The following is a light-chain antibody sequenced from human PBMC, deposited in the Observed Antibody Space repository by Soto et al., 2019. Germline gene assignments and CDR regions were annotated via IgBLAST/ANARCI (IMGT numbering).Light chain of an antibody. CDR2: GAS. CDR3: QQYNNCPSLWT. V-gene: IGKV3-15*01. Sequence: EIVMTQSPATLSVSPGERATLSCRASQSVSSNLAWYQQKPGQAPRLLIYGASTRATGIPARFSGSGSGTEFTLTISSLQSEDFAVYYCQQYNNCPSLWTFGQGTKVEIK. J-gene: IGKJ1*01. CDR1: QSVSSN.